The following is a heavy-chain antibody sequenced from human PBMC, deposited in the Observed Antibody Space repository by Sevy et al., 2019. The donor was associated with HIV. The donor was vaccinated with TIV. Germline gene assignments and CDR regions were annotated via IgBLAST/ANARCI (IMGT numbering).Heavy chain of an antibody. CDR2: IWFDESKK. CDR1: GFTFSTYG. D-gene: IGHD3-16*01. V-gene: IGHV3-33*01. Sequence: GGSLRLSCAASGFTFSTYGMHWIRQAPGKGLEWVAVIWFDESKKYYGDSVKGRFTISRDNSKNTLYLQMNSLRVEDTAVYYCARYWGRDGHSIDYWGQGTLVTVSS. J-gene: IGHJ4*02. CDR3: ARYWGRDGHSIDY.